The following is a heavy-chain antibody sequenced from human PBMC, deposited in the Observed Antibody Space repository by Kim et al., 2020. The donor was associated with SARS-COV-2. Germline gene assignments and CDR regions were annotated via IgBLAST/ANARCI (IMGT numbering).Heavy chain of an antibody. Sequence: GGSLRLSCAASGFTFSDYYMSWIRQAPGKGLEWVSYISSSSSYTNYADSVKGRFTISRDNAKNSLYLQMNSLRAEDTAVYYCARDRSIVGDTMDACDIWGQGTMVTVSS. CDR2: ISSSSSYT. V-gene: IGHV3-11*06. CDR3: ARDRSIVGDTMDACDI. CDR1: GFTFSDYY. J-gene: IGHJ3*02. D-gene: IGHD1-26*01.